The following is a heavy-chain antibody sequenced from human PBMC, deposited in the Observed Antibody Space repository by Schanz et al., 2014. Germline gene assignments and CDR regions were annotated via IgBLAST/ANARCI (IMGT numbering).Heavy chain of an antibody. Sequence: DVQLLESGGGLVQPGGSLRLSCAASGFTFTNYAMSWVRQAPGKGLEWVSGITGASDHIDYAESVRGRFTMSRDNSKNTLYLQMNSLRAEDTAVYFCAKIERNEDWGQGTLVTVSS. CDR1: GFTFTNYA. D-gene: IGHD1-1*01. J-gene: IGHJ4*02. V-gene: IGHV3-23*01. CDR3: AKIERNED. CDR2: ITGASDHI.